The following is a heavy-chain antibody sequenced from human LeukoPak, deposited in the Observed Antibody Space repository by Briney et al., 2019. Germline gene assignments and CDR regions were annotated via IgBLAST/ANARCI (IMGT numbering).Heavy chain of an antibody. Sequence: SQTLSLTCAISGDSVSSNSAAWNWIRQSPSRGLEWLGRTYYRSKWYNDYAVSVKSRITINPDTSKNQFSLQLNSVTPEDTAVYYCARGPIAARRDPYYYYYMDVWGKGTTVTVSS. V-gene: IGHV6-1*01. CDR3: ARGPIAARRDPYYYYYMDV. J-gene: IGHJ6*03. CDR1: GDSVSSNSAA. CDR2: TYYRSKWYN. D-gene: IGHD6-6*01.